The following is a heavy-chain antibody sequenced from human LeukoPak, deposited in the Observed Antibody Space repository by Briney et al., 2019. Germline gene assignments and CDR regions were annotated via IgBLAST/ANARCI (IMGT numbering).Heavy chain of an antibody. D-gene: IGHD3-3*01. Sequence: PGGSLRLSCAASGFTFSNYAMHWVRQAPGKGLEWVAVISYHGSNEYYADSVKGRFTISRDNSKNTLYLQMNSLIPEDTAIYYCARGGGEEWLFRPNFDYWGQGTLVTVSS. J-gene: IGHJ4*02. V-gene: IGHV3-30-3*01. CDR3: ARGGGEEWLFRPNFDY. CDR2: ISYHGSNE. CDR1: GFTFSNYA.